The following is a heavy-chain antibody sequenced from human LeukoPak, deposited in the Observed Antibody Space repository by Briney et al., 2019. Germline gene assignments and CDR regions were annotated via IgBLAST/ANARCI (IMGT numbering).Heavy chain of an antibody. J-gene: IGHJ3*02. V-gene: IGHV3-53*01. CDR1: GFTVSSNY. CDR2: IYSGGST. Sequence: GGSLRLSCAASGFTVSSNYMSWVRQAPGKGLEWVSVIYSGGSTYYADSVKGRFTTSRDNSKNTLYLQMNSLRAEDTAVYYCARDLTGTLDAFDIWGQGTMVTVSS. D-gene: IGHD1-20*01. CDR3: ARDLTGTLDAFDI.